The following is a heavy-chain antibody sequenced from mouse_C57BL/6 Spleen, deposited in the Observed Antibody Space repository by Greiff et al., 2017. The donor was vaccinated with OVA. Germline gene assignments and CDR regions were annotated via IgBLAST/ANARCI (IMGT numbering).Heavy chain of an antibody. D-gene: IGHD1-1*01. J-gene: IGHJ2*01. Sequence: QVQLQQPGAELVRPGSSVKLSCKASGYTFTSYWMHWVKQRPIQGLEWIGNIDPSDSETHYNQKFKDKATLTVDKSSSTAYMQLSSLTSEDSAVYYCARLEYGSSYYFDYWGQGTTLTVSS. CDR2: IDPSDSET. CDR3: ARLEYGSSYYFDY. V-gene: IGHV1-52*01. CDR1: GYTFTSYW.